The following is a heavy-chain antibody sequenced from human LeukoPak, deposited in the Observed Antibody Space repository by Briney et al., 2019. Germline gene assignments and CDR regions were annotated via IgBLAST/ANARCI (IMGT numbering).Heavy chain of an antibody. V-gene: IGHV4-61*05. CDR2: IYYSGST. CDR3: ARHPPDPYDILFWFDP. D-gene: IGHD3-9*01. Sequence: SETLSLTCTVSGGSISSSSYYWGWIRQPPGKGLEWIGYIYYSGSTNYNPSLKSRVTISVDTSKNQFSLKLSSVTAADTAVYYCARHPPDPYDILFWFDPWGQGTLVTVSS. J-gene: IGHJ5*02. CDR1: GGSISSSSYY.